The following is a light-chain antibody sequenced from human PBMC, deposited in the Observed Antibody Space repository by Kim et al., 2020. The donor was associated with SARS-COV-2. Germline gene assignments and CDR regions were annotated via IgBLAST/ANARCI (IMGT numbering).Light chain of an antibody. V-gene: IGLV3-25*03. J-gene: IGLJ3*02. CDR1: ALPRQF. CDR3: QSADSSGVHRV. CDR2: KDI. Sequence: PGETARIPCVGDALPRQFAYWYRQKPGQAPVLVIYKDIERPSGIPERFSGSNSGTTVTLIISGVQAEDEGDYYCQSADSSGVHRVFGGGTKLTVL.